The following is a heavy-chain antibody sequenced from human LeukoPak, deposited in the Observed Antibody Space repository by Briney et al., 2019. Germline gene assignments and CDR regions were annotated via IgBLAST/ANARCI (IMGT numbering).Heavy chain of an antibody. Sequence: ASVKVSCKASGYTFSNYYIHWVRQAPGQGLEWMGKINPSDDDITYAQKFQYRVTMTSDTSTSAVYMELSSLRSEDTAVYYCARTLLTGFYMPPGYWGQGSLVTVSS. CDR3: ARTLLTGFYMPPGY. D-gene: IGHD3-9*01. J-gene: IGHJ4*02. V-gene: IGHV1-46*01. CDR2: INPSDDDI. CDR1: GYTFSNYY.